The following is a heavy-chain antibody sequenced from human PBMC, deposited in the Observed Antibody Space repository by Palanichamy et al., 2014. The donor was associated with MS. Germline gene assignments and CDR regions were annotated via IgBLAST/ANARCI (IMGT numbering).Heavy chain of an antibody. V-gene: IGHV3-11*01. D-gene: IGHD1-26*01. CDR1: GFTFSDYY. Sequence: QVQLVESGGGLVKPGGSLRLSCAASGFTFSDYYMSWIRQAPGKGLEWVSYISSSGSTIYYADSVKGRFTISRDNAKNSLCLQMNSLRAEDTAVYYRARDSGSYLTRYYYYGMDVWGQGTTVTVSS. CDR2: ISSSGSTI. CDR3: ARDSGSYLTRYYYYGMDV. J-gene: IGHJ6*02.